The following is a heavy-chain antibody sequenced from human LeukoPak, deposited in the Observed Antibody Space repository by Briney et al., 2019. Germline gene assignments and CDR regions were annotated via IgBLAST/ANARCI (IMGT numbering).Heavy chain of an antibody. CDR1: GFIFSSSA. Sequence: GGSLRLSCAASGFIFSSSAMSWVRQAPGKGLEWVSVIYGGGNIYYADSVKGRFTISRDNSKNTPYLQMNSLRAEDTAVYYCARGAGYNYPYYFDYWGQGTPVTVSS. CDR3: ARGAGYNYPYYFDY. V-gene: IGHV3-53*01. D-gene: IGHD5-24*01. J-gene: IGHJ4*02. CDR2: IYGGGNI.